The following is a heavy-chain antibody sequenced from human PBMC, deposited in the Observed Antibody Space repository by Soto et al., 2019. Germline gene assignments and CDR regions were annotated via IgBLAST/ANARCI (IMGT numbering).Heavy chain of an antibody. D-gene: IGHD2-2*01. Sequence: QVQLQQWGAGLLKPSETLSLTCAVYGGSFSGYYWSWIRQPPGKGLEWIGEINHSGSTNYNPSLKSPVTISVDTSKNQFSLKLSSVTAADTAVYYCARGKKDIVVVPAGNWFDPWGQGTLVTVSS. J-gene: IGHJ5*02. V-gene: IGHV4-34*01. CDR2: INHSGST. CDR3: ARGKKDIVVVPAGNWFDP. CDR1: GGSFSGYY.